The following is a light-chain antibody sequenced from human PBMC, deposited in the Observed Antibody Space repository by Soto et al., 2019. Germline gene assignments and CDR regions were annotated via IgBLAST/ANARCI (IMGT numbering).Light chain of an antibody. V-gene: IGKV1-9*01. J-gene: IGKJ3*01. Sequence: IQLTQSPSSLSASVGDIVTITCRASQAIGSYFAWYQQRPGTAPKLLIYSASTLHSGVPSRFSGSGSGTDFTLTISSLQPEDFATYYCQQVDSYPRTFGPGTTVEI. CDR1: QAIGSY. CDR2: SAS. CDR3: QQVDSYPRT.